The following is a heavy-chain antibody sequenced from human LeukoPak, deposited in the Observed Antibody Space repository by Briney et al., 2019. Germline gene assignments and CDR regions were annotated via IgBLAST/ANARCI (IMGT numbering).Heavy chain of an antibody. V-gene: IGHV3-33*01. J-gene: IGHJ5*02. D-gene: IGHD4-17*01. CDR1: GFTFSSYG. CDR2: IWYDGSNK. Sequence: GGSLRLSCAASGFTFSSYGMHWVRQAPGKGLEWVAVIWYDGSNKYYADSVKGRFTISRDNSKNTLYLQMNSLRAEDTAVYYCARGNLRTNNWLDPWGQGTLVTVSS. CDR3: ARGNLRTNNWLDP.